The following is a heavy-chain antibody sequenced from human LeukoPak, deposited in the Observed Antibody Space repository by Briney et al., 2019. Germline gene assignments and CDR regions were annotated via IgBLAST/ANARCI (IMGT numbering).Heavy chain of an antibody. Sequence: PGGSLRLSCAASGFTFSNYAMHWVRQAPGKGLEYVSAISSNGGSTYYANSVKGRFTISRDNSKNTLYLQMGSLRAEDMAVYYCAREERVLRYFDWLLGYWGQGTLVTVSS. V-gene: IGHV3-64*01. CDR2: ISSNGGST. CDR3: AREERVLRYFDWLLGY. J-gene: IGHJ4*02. CDR1: GFTFSNYA. D-gene: IGHD3-9*01.